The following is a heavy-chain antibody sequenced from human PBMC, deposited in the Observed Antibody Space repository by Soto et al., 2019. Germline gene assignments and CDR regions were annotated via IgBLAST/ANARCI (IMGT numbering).Heavy chain of an antibody. J-gene: IGHJ6*02. CDR2: IGTAGDT. D-gene: IGHD4-4*01. CDR3: ARDLSNYAMDV. V-gene: IGHV3-13*01. Sequence: PGGSLRLSCAASGFTFSSYDMHWVRQATGKGLEWVSAIGTAGDTYYPGSVKGRFTISRENAKNSLYLQMNSLRAGDTAVYYCARDLSNYAMDVWGQGTTVTVSS. CDR1: GFTFSSYD.